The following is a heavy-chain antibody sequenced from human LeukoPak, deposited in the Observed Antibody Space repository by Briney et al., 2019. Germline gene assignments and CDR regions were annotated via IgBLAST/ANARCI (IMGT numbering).Heavy chain of an antibody. V-gene: IGHV3-15*05. J-gene: IGHJ4*02. CDR1: GFSFSKAW. CDR2: IKSKSDGGTT. Sequence: GGSLRLSCAASGFSFSKAWMSWVRQAPGKGLEWVGRIKSKSDGGTTDYAAPVKGRFTISRDDSKNTLFLQVNSLKIEDTAVYYCTTVTLRPVGLWGQGTLVTVSS. CDR3: TTVTLRPVGL. D-gene: IGHD3-10*01.